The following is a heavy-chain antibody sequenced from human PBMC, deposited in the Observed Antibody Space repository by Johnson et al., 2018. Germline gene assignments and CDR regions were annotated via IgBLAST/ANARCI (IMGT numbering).Heavy chain of an antibody. CDR2: IYSDGTT. V-gene: IGHV3-53*01. J-gene: IGHJ6*03. Sequence: EVQLVESGGGLIQPGGYXRLSCAASGSTVSSNYMNWVRQPPGKGLEWVSVIYSDGTTYNADSVKGRFTISRDTSRNTVYLQMNSLRADDTAVYYCARAPYPRRYYFYYMDVWGKGTTVTVSS. CDR1: GSTVSSNY. CDR3: ARAPYPRRYYFYYMDV.